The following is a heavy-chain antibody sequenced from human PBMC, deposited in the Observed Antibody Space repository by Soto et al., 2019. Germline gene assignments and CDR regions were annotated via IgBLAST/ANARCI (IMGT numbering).Heavy chain of an antibody. CDR2: ITTDKGKT. CDR1: GYTFTSYG. CDR3: ATRSPAFDY. J-gene: IGHJ4*02. Sequence: QVQLVQSGPEVKKPGASVKVSCKTSGYTFTSYGISWVRQAPGQGLEWMGWITTDKGKTSYVQRFQGRVTMITDTSTSTDYMELRSLRSDDTAVYYCATRSPAFDYWGQGTLVTVSS. V-gene: IGHV1-18*01.